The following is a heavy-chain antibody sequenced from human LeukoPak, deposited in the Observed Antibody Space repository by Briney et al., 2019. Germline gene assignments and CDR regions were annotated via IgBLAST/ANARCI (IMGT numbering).Heavy chain of an antibody. CDR3: ARAQCSSSSCYYYYYMDV. CDR2: IYYSGST. CDR1: GGSISSSSYY. V-gene: IGHV4-39*07. Sequence: SETLSLTCTVSGGSISSSSYYWGCIRQPPGKGLECIGSIYYSGSTYYNPSLKSRVTISVDTSKNQFSLKLSSVTAADTAVYYCARAQCSSSSCYYYYYMDVWGKGTTVTVSS. D-gene: IGHD2-2*01. J-gene: IGHJ6*03.